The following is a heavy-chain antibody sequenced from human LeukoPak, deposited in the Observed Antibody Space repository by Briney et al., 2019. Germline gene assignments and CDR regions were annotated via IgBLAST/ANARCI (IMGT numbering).Heavy chain of an antibody. D-gene: IGHD3-3*01. V-gene: IGHV3-21*04. CDR3: AKILYGSGYFLLDS. CDR1: GFTFSDYS. J-gene: IGHJ4*02. CDR2: ISSSSSYI. Sequence: GGSLRLSCAASGFTFSDYSMNWVRQAPGKGLEWVSSISSSSSYIYYTDSVKGRFTISRDNAKNSLYLQMNSLRAEDTAIYYCAKILYGSGYFLLDSWGQGTLVTVSS.